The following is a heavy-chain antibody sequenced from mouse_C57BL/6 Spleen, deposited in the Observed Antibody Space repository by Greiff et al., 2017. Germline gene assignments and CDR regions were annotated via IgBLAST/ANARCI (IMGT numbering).Heavy chain of an antibody. CDR1: GFTFSSYA. J-gene: IGHJ2*01. V-gene: IGHV5-4*01. Sequence: EVHLVESGGGLVKPGGSLKLSCAASGFTFSSYAMSWVRQTPEKRLEWVATISDGGSYTYYPDNVKGRFTISRDNAKNNLYLQMSHLKSEDTAMYYCARDRGLVYYFDYWGQGTTLTVSS. CDR3: ARDRGLVYYFDY. D-gene: IGHD1-1*02. CDR2: ISDGGSYT.